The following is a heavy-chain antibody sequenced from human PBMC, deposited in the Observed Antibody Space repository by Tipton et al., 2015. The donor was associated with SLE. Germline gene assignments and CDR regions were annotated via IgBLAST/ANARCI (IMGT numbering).Heavy chain of an antibody. CDR1: GYSISSGYY. V-gene: IGHV4-38-2*02. CDR3: ARTEAAYHFDY. CDR2: MYHSGST. Sequence: TLSLTCSVSGYSISSGYYWGWIRQPPGKWLQWIANMYHSGSTYYNSSLKSRVTISVDTSKNQFSLRLRSVSAADTAVYYCARTEAAYHFDYWGQGILVTVSS. D-gene: IGHD6-13*01. J-gene: IGHJ4*02.